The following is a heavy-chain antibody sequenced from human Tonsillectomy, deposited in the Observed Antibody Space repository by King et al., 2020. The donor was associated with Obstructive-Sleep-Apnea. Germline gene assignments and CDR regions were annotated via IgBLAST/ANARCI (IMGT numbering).Heavy chain of an antibody. J-gene: IGHJ5*02. Sequence: QLQESGPGLVKPSGTLSLTCAVSGDSVSSTSYYWGWIRQPPGKGLEWIGSIFYSGSTFYNASLKSRITISVDASRNQFSLRLSSVTAADTAVYYCARVRRPAWFDPWGQGTLVTVSS. CDR2: IFYSGST. CDR1: GDSVSSTSYY. D-gene: IGHD6-25*01. V-gene: IGHV4-39*07. CDR3: ARVRRPAWFDP.